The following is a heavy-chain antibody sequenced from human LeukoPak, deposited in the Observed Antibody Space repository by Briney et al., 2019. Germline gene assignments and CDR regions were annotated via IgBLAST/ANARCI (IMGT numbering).Heavy chain of an antibody. Sequence: PGGSLRLSCAASEFPFSNYGMSWVRQAPGKGLEWVSSISTSGGSTYYADSVKGRFTISRDNSKDTLYLQMNSLRAEDTAVYYCAKGQDYYDSSGHYEADAFDIWGQGTMVTVSS. J-gene: IGHJ3*02. CDR1: EFPFSNYG. V-gene: IGHV3-23*01. D-gene: IGHD3-22*01. CDR2: ISTSGGST. CDR3: AKGQDYYDSSGHYEADAFDI.